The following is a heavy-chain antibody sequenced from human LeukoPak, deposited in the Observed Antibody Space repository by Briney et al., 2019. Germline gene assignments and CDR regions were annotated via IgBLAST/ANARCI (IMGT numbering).Heavy chain of an antibody. CDR2: IYYSGST. D-gene: IGHD3-10*01. Sequence: SETLSLTCTVSGGSISSSSYYWGWIRQPPGKGLEWIGSIYYSGSTYYNPSLKSRVTISVDTSKNQFSLKLSSVTAADTAVYYCARDLGAGVDPDAFDIWGQGTMVTVSS. CDR1: GGSISSSSYY. CDR3: ARDLGAGVDPDAFDI. J-gene: IGHJ3*02. V-gene: IGHV4-39*07.